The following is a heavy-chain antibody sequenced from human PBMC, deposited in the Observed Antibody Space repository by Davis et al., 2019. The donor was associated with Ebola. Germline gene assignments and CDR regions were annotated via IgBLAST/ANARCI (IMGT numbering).Heavy chain of an antibody. CDR3: AKEDYDILTGKYYYYGMDV. Sequence: AGSLRLSCAASGFTFSSYGMHWVRQATGKGLEWVAVILYDGSNKYYADSVKGRFTISRDNSKNTLYLQMNSLRAEDTAVYYCAKEDYDILTGKYYYYGMDVWGQGTTVTVSS. CDR2: ILYDGSNK. V-gene: IGHV3-30*18. J-gene: IGHJ6*02. CDR1: GFTFSSYG. D-gene: IGHD3-9*01.